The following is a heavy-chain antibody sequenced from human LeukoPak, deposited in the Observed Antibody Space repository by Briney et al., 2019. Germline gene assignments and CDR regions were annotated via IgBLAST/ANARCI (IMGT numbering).Heavy chain of an antibody. CDR2: IYSGGST. CDR3: ARDRSGWYGDY. D-gene: IGHD6-19*01. Sequence: SGGSLRLSCAASGFTVSSNYMSWVRQAPGKGLEWVSVIYSGGSTYYADSVKGRFTISRDNSKNTLCLQMNSLRAEDTAVYYCARDRSGWYGDYWGQGTLVTVSS. J-gene: IGHJ4*02. V-gene: IGHV3-53*01. CDR1: GFTVSSNY.